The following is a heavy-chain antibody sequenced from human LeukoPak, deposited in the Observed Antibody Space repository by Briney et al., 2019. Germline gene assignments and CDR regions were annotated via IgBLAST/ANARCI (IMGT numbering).Heavy chain of an antibody. CDR1: GFTFSRHN. Sequence: GGSLRLSCAASGFTFSRHNMNWVRQAPGKGLEWVSSISTSSSYIYYADSVKGRFTISRDNAKNSLYLQMNSLRAEDTAVYYCAREEGDWLLSFDYWGQGTLVTVSS. CDR3: AREEGDWLLSFDY. D-gene: IGHD3/OR15-3a*01. V-gene: IGHV3-21*01. CDR2: ISTSSSYI. J-gene: IGHJ4*02.